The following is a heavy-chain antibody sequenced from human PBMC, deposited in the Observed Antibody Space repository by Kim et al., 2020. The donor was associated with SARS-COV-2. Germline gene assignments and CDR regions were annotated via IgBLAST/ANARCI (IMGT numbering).Heavy chain of an antibody. J-gene: IGHJ4*02. Sequence: SETLSLTCTVSGGSISSSSYYWGWIRQPPGKGREWIGSTYYSGSTYYNPSLKSRVTISVDTSKNQFSLKLSSVTAADTAVYYCARDWPNYYGSGSYYSDYSGQGTLVTVSS. CDR2: TYYSGST. D-gene: IGHD3-10*01. CDR3: ARDWPNYYGSGSYYSDY. V-gene: IGHV4-39*07. CDR1: GGSISSSSYY.